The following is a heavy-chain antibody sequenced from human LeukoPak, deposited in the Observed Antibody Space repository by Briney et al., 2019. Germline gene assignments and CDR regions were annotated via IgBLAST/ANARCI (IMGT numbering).Heavy chain of an antibody. Sequence: SETLSLTCTVSGGSISSYYWSWIRQPPGKGLEWIGYIYYSGSTNYNPSLQSRVTISVDTSKNQFSLKLSSVTAADTAVYYCARLGITMIVAYWGQGTLVTVSS. CDR1: GGSISSYY. CDR3: ARLGITMIVAY. D-gene: IGHD3-22*01. V-gene: IGHV4-59*08. CDR2: IYYSGST. J-gene: IGHJ4*02.